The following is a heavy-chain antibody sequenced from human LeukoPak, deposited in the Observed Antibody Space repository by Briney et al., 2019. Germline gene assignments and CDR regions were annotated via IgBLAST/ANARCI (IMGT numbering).Heavy chain of an antibody. J-gene: IGHJ6*02. CDR2: ISSSSSYT. Sequence: GGSLRLSCAASGFTFSDYYMSWIRQAPGKGLEWVSYISSSSSYTNYADSVKGRFTISRDNAKNSLYLQMNSLRAEDTAVYYCARDNYYGSGRRDLYYYYGMDVWGQGTTVTVSS. CDR1: GFTFSDYY. CDR3: ARDNYYGSGRRDLYYYYGMDV. V-gene: IGHV3-11*05. D-gene: IGHD3-10*01.